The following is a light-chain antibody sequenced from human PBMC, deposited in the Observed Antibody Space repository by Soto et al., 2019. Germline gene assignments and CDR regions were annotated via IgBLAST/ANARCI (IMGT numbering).Light chain of an antibody. CDR1: QNINNY. Sequence: DIQMTQSPSSLSASVGDRVTITCQASQNINNYLNWYQQKPGRAPKLLIYDASNLEAGVPSRFRGSGSGIDFTFTISSLQSEDIATYYCQQYENLPTFGQGTRLEIK. V-gene: IGKV1-33*01. CDR3: QQYENLPT. J-gene: IGKJ5*01. CDR2: DAS.